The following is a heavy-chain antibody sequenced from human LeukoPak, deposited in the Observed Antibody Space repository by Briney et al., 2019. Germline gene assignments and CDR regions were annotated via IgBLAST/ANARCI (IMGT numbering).Heavy chain of an antibody. V-gene: IGHV1-46*01. CDR2: INPSAGST. Sequence: ASVNVSCKASGYTFTSYYMHWVRQAPGQGLGWMGIINPSAGSTSYAQKFQGRVTMTRDTSTRTVYMELSSLRSEDTAVYYCARGGLQLLAPLDYWGQGTLVTVSS. CDR3: ARGGLQLLAPLDY. J-gene: IGHJ4*02. CDR1: GYTFTSYY. D-gene: IGHD5-18*01.